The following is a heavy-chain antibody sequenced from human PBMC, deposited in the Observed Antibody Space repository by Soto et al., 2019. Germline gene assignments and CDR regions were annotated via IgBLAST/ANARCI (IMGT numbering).Heavy chain of an antibody. Sequence: TSETLSLTCTVSGGSISSGGYYWSWIRQHPGKGLEWIGYIYYSGSTYYNPSLKSRVTISVDTSKNQFSLKLSSVTAADTAVYYCARGSYGSGSYLYLGYYGMDVWGQGTTVTVSS. CDR1: GGSISSGGYY. D-gene: IGHD3-10*01. V-gene: IGHV4-31*03. CDR3: ARGSYGSGSYLYLGYYGMDV. J-gene: IGHJ6*02. CDR2: IYYSGST.